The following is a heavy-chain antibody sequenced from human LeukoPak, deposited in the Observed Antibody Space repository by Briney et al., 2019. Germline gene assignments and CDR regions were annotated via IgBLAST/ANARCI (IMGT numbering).Heavy chain of an antibody. CDR1: GFAFSSYG. J-gene: IGHJ6*03. CDR3: AKNGVVIFYYYMDV. Sequence: PGGSLRLSCAASGFAFSSYGMHWVRQAPGKGLEWVAFIRYDGSNRYYADSVKGRFTISRDNSKNTLYLQMNSLRAEDRAVSYCAKNGVVIFYYYMDVWGKGTTVTVSS. V-gene: IGHV3-30*02. D-gene: IGHD3-3*01. CDR2: IRYDGSNR.